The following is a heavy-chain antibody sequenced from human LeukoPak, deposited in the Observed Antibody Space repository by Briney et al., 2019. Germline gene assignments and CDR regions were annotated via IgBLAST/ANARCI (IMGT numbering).Heavy chain of an antibody. CDR3: ARHGTISSESYFDY. V-gene: IGHV4-59*08. Sequence: SETLSLTCSVSGRSVSSYYWSWIRQSPGKGLEWIGYIHNSGRTNYNPSLKSRVTGFVDTSKNQVSLRLSSVTAADTAVYDCARHGTISSESYFDYWGQGALVTVSS. J-gene: IGHJ4*02. D-gene: IGHD1-14*01. CDR2: IHNSGRT. CDR1: GRSVSSYY.